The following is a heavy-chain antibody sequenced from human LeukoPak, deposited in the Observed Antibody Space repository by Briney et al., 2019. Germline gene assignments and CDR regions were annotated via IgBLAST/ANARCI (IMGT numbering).Heavy chain of an antibody. CDR2: IIHIFGTA. CDR1: GGSFNSYA. Sequence: VASVKVSCKASGGSFNSYAINWVRQAPGQGLEWMGGIIHIFGTANYAQKFQGRVTITTDESTSTVYMEVSRLRSEDTAVYYCARQLTKGYSYTFDAFDIWGQGTMVTVSP. CDR3: ARQLTKGYSYTFDAFDI. D-gene: IGHD5-18*01. J-gene: IGHJ3*02. V-gene: IGHV1-69*05.